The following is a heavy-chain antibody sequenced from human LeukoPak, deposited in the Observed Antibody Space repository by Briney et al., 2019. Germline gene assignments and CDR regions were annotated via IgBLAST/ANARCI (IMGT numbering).Heavy chain of an antibody. CDR2: ITHRGSII. CDR1: GFPFGDYY. Sequence: GGSLRLSCTTSGFPFGDYYMAWIRQAPGKGLLECVSYITHRGSIIYSADSVKGRFTISRDNYKSSLYLQMNNLGVEDTAVYYCARANTFGGARNPSFDYWGQGTLVTVSS. CDR3: ARANTFGGARNPSFDY. J-gene: IGHJ4*02. D-gene: IGHD3-16*01. V-gene: IGHV3-11*04.